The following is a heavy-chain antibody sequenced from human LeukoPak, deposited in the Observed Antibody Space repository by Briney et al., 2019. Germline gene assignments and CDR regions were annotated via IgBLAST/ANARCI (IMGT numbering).Heavy chain of an antibody. V-gene: IGHV4-59*01. J-gene: IGHJ4*02. Sequence: PSETLSLTCPVSGGSITNYHWSWIRQPPGRGLEWLGYIYYTGSTKYNPSLKSRVTISVDTSKNHFSLKLSSVAAADTAVYYCARVVDYGYSDYWGQGTLVTVSS. CDR1: GGSITNYH. D-gene: IGHD3-10*01. CDR2: IYYTGST. CDR3: ARVVDYGYSDY.